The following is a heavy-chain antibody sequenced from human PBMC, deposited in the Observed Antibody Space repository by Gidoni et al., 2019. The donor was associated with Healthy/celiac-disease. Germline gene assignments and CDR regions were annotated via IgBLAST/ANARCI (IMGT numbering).Heavy chain of an antibody. CDR1: GFTFSSYS. CDR3: ARDSKDSSGYGY. CDR2: ISSSSSYI. D-gene: IGHD3-22*01. V-gene: IGHV3-21*01. J-gene: IGHJ4*02. Sequence: LRLSCAASGFTFSSYSMNWVRQAPGKGLEWVSSISSSSSYIYYADSVKGRFTISRDNAKNSLYLQMNSRRAEDTAVYYCARDSKDSSGYGYGGQGTLVTVSA.